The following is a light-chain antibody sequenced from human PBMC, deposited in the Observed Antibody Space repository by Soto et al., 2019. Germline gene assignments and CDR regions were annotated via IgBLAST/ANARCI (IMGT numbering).Light chain of an antibody. J-gene: IGLJ1*01. V-gene: IGLV2-14*01. CDR2: EVT. CDR1: SSDVGAYNY. Sequence: QSALTQPASVSGSLGQSITISFTGTSSDVGAYNYVSWYQQHPGNAPPLMSYEVTHRPSGVSNRGSGSKSGNTASLTISGLQAEDEDDDYCSSYTSSSTYVFGTGTKVTVL. CDR3: SSYTSSSTYV.